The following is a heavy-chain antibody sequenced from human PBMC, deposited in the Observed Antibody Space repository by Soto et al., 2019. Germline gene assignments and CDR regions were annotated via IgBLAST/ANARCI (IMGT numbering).Heavy chain of an antibody. D-gene: IGHD4-17*01. CDR3: ARGKRRPGGDYAIYYYYYYGMDV. CDR1: GGSFSGYY. Sequence: SETLSLTCAVYGGSFSGYYWSWIRQPPGKGLEWIGEINHSGSTNYNPSLKSRVTISVDTSKNQFSLKLSSVTAAETAVYYCARGKRRPGGDYAIYYYYYYGMDVWGQGTTVTVSS. CDR2: INHSGST. J-gene: IGHJ6*02. V-gene: IGHV4-34*01.